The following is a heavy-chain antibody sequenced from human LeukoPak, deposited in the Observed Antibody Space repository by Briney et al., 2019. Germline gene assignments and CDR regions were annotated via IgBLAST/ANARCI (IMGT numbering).Heavy chain of an antibody. CDR2: ISYDGSNK. CDR3: ARSLWFATTNFDY. V-gene: IGHV3-30-3*01. CDR1: GFTFSSYA. Sequence: PGGSLRLSCAASGFTFSSYAMHWVRQAPGKGLEWVAVISYDGSNKYYADSVKGRFTISRGNSKNTLYLQMNSLRVEDTAIYYCARSLWFATTNFDYWGQGSLVTVSS. J-gene: IGHJ4*02. D-gene: IGHD3-10*01.